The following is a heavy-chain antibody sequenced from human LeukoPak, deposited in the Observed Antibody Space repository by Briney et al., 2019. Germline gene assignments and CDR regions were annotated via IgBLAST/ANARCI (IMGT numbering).Heavy chain of an antibody. CDR1: GIPFSDYY. D-gene: IGHD6-13*01. CDR2: ISTSGSYT. CDR3: AAGTAADF. V-gene: IGHV3-11*03. Sequence: PGGSLRLSCVVSGIPFSDYYMNWIRQAPGKGLEWISYISTSGSYTDYAHSVKGRFTISRDDAKSALYLQMDSLRLEDTAVYYCAAGTAADFWGQGTLVTVSS. J-gene: IGHJ4*02.